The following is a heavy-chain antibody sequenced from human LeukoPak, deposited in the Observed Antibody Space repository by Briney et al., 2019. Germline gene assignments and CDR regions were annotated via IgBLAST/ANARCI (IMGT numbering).Heavy chain of an antibody. J-gene: IGHJ3*02. CDR3: ARDGRDIVLMVTSGGMDAFDI. CDR1: GFTFSSYA. Sequence: GGSLRLSCAASGFTFSSYAMHWVRQAPGKGLEWVAVISCDGSNKYYADSVKGRFTISRDNSKNTLYLQMNSLRAEGTAVYYCARDGRDIVLMVTSGGMDAFDIWGQGTMVTVSS. D-gene: IGHD2-8*01. CDR2: ISCDGSNK. V-gene: IGHV3-30*01.